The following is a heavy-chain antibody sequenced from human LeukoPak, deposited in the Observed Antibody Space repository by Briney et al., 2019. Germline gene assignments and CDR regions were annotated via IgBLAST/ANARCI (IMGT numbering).Heavy chain of an antibody. CDR3: AKDGGSDPDSFDI. CDR2: IRYDGSNK. Sequence: QPGGSLRLSCAASGFTFSSYGMHWVRQAPGKGLEWVAFIRYDGSNKYYADSVKGRFTISRDNSKNTLYLQMNSLRAEDTAVYYCAKDGGSDPDSFDIWGQGTMVTVSS. J-gene: IGHJ3*02. V-gene: IGHV3-30*02. CDR1: GFTFSSYG. D-gene: IGHD2-15*01.